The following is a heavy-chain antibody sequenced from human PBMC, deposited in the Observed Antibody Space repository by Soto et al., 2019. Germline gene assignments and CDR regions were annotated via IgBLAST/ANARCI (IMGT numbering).Heavy chain of an antibody. CDR1: GYTFTSYG. Sequence: QVQLVQSGAEVKKPGASVKVSCKASGYTFTSYGISWVRQAPGQGLEWMGWISAYNGNTNYAQKLQGRVTMTTDTSTSTDYMELRRLRSNDTAVYYCVAAAQPSYLDYWGQGALVSDS. D-gene: IGHD2-15*01. CDR3: VAAAQPSYLDY. V-gene: IGHV1-18*01. CDR2: ISAYNGNT. J-gene: IGHJ4*02.